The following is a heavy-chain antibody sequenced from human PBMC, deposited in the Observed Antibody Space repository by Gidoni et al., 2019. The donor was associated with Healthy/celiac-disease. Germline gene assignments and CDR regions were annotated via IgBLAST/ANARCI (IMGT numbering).Heavy chain of an antibody. Sequence: QVQLQESGPGLVKPSQTLSLPCTVSGGSISSGGSYWSWIRQHPGKGLEWIGYIYYSGSTYYNPSLKSRVTISVDTSKNQFSLKLSSVTAADTAVYYCARDDVAGTFDYWGQGTLVTVSS. J-gene: IGHJ4*02. D-gene: IGHD6-19*01. V-gene: IGHV4-31*03. CDR2: IYYSGST. CDR1: GGSISSGGSY. CDR3: ARDDVAGTFDY.